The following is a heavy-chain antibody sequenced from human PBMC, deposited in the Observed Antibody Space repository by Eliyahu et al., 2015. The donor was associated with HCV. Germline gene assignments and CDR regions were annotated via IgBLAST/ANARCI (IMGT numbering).Heavy chain of an antibody. V-gene: IGHV3-21*01. Sequence: EVQLVESGGGLVKPGGSLRLSCAASGFTFSSYSMNWVRQAPGKGLEWVSSISSSSSYIYYADSVKGRFTISRDNAKNSLYLQMNSLRAEDTAVYYCARLVVPAARFAWFDPWGQGTLVTVSS. CDR3: ARLVVPAARFAWFDP. CDR1: GFTFSSYS. J-gene: IGHJ5*02. D-gene: IGHD2-2*01. CDR2: ISSSSSYI.